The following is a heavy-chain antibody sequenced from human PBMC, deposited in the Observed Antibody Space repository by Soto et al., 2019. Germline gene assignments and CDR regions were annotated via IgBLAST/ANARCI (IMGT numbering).Heavy chain of an antibody. D-gene: IGHD4-4*01. J-gene: IGHJ4*02. CDR3: TRAGRDYSSPN. CDR2: IYYTGTT. CDR1: GDSITTNDNY. Sequence: PSETLSLTCTVSGDSITTNDNYWTWIRQPPGKGLEWIGYIYYTGTTSYNPSVRSRVTILLDTSRNQFSLRLTSVSAADTAVYYCTRAGRDYSSPNWGQGTLVTVSS. V-gene: IGHV4-30-4*08.